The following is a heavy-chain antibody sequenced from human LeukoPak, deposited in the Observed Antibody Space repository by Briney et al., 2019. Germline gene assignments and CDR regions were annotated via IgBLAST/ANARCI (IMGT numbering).Heavy chain of an antibody. CDR3: ATKQWLAPPPDS. D-gene: IGHD6-19*01. CDR2: INTDGTVT. V-gene: IGHV3-74*01. J-gene: IGHJ4*02. CDR1: GFTFIKYW. Sequence: PGGSLRLSCAGSGFTFIKYWMLWVRQAPGKGLESVSRINTDGTVTTYADSVKGRFTVSRDNADNTMFLQMNSVRDEDTAVYYWATKQWLAPPPDSWGQGTPVTVSS.